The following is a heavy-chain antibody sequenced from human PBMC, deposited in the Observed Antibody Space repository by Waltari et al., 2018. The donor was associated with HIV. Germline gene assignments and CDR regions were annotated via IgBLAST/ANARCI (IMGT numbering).Heavy chain of an antibody. Sequence: QVQLLQYGAEVKKPGASVKVSCTASGCTFTSYDINWVRPATGQGLEWMGWMNPNSGNTGYAQKFQGRVTMTRNTSISTAYMELSSLRSEDTAVYYCARGLGYCSSTSCPGVDYWGQGTLVTVSS. CDR2: MNPNSGNT. CDR3: ARGLGYCSSTSCPGVDY. D-gene: IGHD2-2*01. V-gene: IGHV1-8*01. J-gene: IGHJ4*02. CDR1: GCTFTSYD.